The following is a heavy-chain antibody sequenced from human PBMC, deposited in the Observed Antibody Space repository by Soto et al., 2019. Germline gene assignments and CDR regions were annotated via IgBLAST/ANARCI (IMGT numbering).Heavy chain of an antibody. CDR2: IVVGSGNT. CDR1: GVTFTSSA. Sequence: SVKLSCKASGVTFTSSAMQRVRQARGQRLEWIGWIVVGSGNTNYAQKFQERVTITRDMSTSTAYMELSSLRSEDTAVYYCAAGYSGYDRGIDYWGQGTLVTVSS. CDR3: AAGYSGYDRGIDY. J-gene: IGHJ4*02. V-gene: IGHV1-58*02. D-gene: IGHD5-12*01.